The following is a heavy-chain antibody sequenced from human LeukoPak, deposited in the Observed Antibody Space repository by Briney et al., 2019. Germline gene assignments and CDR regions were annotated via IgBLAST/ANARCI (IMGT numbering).Heavy chain of an antibody. D-gene: IGHD4-23*01. CDR2: FFYIGNR. CDR1: GDSVTNYY. Sequence: SETLSLTCTVSGDSVTNYYWIWIRQSPGKGLEWIGSFFYIGNRNYNPSLQRRVTISVDTSNNQFSLKLSSVTASDTAVYYCARENYGGVADFWGQGTLVTVSS. V-gene: IGHV4-59*02. CDR3: ARENYGGVADF. J-gene: IGHJ4*02.